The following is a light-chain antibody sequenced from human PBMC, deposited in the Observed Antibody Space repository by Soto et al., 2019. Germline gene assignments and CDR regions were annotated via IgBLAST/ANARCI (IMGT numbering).Light chain of an antibody. Sequence: DIQMTQSPSSLSASVGDRVTITCRASQVIGNDLGWYQQKAGKAPKRLIYAASSLQSGVPSRFSGSGSGTEFTLMISSRQPEDFASYYCLQFHSQPLTFGGGTKVEIK. CDR2: AAS. CDR3: LQFHSQPLT. J-gene: IGKJ4*01. V-gene: IGKV1-17*01. CDR1: QVIGND.